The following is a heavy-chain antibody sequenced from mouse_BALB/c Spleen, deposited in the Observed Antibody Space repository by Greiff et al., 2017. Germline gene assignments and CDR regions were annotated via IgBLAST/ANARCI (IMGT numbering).Heavy chain of an antibody. D-gene: IGHD1-1*01. CDR3: TRGATTVVDY. V-gene: IGHV1-69*02. CDR2: IYPSDSYT. J-gene: IGHJ2*01. Sequence: QVQLQQPGAELVRPGASVKLSCKASGYTFTSYWINWVKQRPGQGLEWIGNIYPSDSYTNYNQKFKDKATVTVDKSSSTAYMQLSSPTSEDSAVYYCTRGATTVVDYWGQGNTLTVSS. CDR1: GYTFTSYW.